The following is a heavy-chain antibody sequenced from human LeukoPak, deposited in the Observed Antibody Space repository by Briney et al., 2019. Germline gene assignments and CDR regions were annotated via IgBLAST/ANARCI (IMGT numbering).Heavy chain of an antibody. Sequence: SETLSLTCTVSGGSISSSSYYWGWIRQPPGKGLEWIGSIYYSGSTYYNPSLKSRVTISVDTSKNQFSLKLSSVTAAGTAVYYCARGGSSSWLGWFDPWGQGTLVTVSS. CDR1: GGSISSSSYY. D-gene: IGHD6-13*01. CDR3: ARGGSSSWLGWFDP. J-gene: IGHJ5*02. CDR2: IYYSGST. V-gene: IGHV4-39*07.